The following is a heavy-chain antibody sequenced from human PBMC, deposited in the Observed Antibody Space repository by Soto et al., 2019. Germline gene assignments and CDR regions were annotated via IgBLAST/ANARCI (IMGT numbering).Heavy chain of an antibody. D-gene: IGHD3-9*01. CDR3: ARRAPICYDAWTGYEEAGMGV. V-gene: IGHV3-48*03. Sequence: VELVESGGGLVQPGGSLTLACAASGFNVKTYEMNWVRQAPGKGLEWISYISVSGKTIYYADSVQGRVNISRDNAKYLVFLQMNSLRAEVTVVYHCARRAPICYDAWTGYEEAGMGVWGQGTTVTVSS. CDR1: GFNVKTYE. J-gene: IGHJ6*02. CDR2: ISVSGKTI.